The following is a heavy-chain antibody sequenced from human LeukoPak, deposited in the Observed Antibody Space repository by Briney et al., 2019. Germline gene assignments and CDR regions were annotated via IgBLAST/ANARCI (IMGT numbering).Heavy chain of an antibody. V-gene: IGHV4-38-2*02. CDR1: GYSISSGYY. Sequence: SETLSLTCTVSGYSISSGYYWGWIRQPPGKGLEWIGSIYHSGSTNYNPSLKSRVTISVDKSKNQFSLKLTSVTAADTAVYFCTRVHGDSSDYWGQGTLVTVSS. D-gene: IGHD4-17*01. CDR3: TRVHGDSSDY. J-gene: IGHJ4*02. CDR2: IYHSGST.